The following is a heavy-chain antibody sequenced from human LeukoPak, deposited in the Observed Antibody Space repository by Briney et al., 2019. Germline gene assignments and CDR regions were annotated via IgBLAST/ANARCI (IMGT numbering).Heavy chain of an antibody. Sequence: GSPILSCAASGFTFIGYWMHWVRQAPGEGLVWVSRLNGDESTTAYADSVKGRFTITRDDATNTLDLEKESLRAGDTGVYYCSRGKVEAGRSTLDYWGRGTLVTVSS. CDR2: LNGDESTT. D-gene: IGHD6-19*01. CDR1: GFTFIGYW. J-gene: IGHJ4*02. V-gene: IGHV3-74*01. CDR3: SRGKVEAGRSTLDY.